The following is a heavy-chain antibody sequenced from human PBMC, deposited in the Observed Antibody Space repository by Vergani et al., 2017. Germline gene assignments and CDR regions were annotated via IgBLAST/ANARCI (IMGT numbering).Heavy chain of an antibody. CDR1: GFSFSTNGVG. J-gene: IGHJ4*02. V-gene: IGHV2-5*01. D-gene: IGHD1-20*01. CDR3: AHSHGITGTTPVDY. Sequence: QITLKESGPTLVKPTQTLTLTCTFSGFSFSTNGVGVGWIRQPPGKALEWLALIYWNDDKRYSTSLKSRLTITKDTSKNQVVLTMTNMDPVDTATYYCAHSHGITGTTPVDYWGQGTLVTVSS. CDR2: IYWNDDK.